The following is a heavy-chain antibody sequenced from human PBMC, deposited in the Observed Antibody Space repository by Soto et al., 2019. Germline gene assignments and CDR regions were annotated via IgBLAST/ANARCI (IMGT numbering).Heavy chain of an antibody. V-gene: IGHV3-30-3*01. Sequence: QVQLVESGGGMVQPGRSLRLSCAASGFTFSLYAMHWVRQAPGKGLEWVAVISYDGSTKYYAGSVEGRFTISRDNSRTTLYLQMNSLKAADTAVYYCASVPQRPVPAAMSWFDPWGQGTLVTVSS. CDR1: GFTFSLYA. D-gene: IGHD2-2*01. CDR3: ASVPQRPVPAAMSWFDP. CDR2: ISYDGSTK. J-gene: IGHJ5*02.